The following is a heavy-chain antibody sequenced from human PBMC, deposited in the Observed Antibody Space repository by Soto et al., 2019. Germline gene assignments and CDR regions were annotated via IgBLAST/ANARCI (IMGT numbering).Heavy chain of an antibody. Sequence: QVQLVQSGAEVKKPGASVKVSYKASGYTFTSYGISWVRQAPGQGLEWMGWISAYNGNTNYAQKLQGRVTMTTDTSTSTAYMELRSLRSDDTAVYYCASSNVVPAADYYYGMDVWGQGTTVTVSS. V-gene: IGHV1-18*01. D-gene: IGHD2-2*01. J-gene: IGHJ6*02. CDR3: ASSNVVPAADYYYGMDV. CDR2: ISAYNGNT. CDR1: GYTFTSYG.